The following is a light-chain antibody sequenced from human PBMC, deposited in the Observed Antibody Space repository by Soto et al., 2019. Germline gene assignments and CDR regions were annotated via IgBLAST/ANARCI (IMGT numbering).Light chain of an antibody. Sequence: DIQMTQSPSTLSASVGDRVAITCRASDNIVHWVAWYQQKPGKAPKLLIYKAANLADEVPSRFAGSGSGTDFTLTITRLQPDDFATYYCQHYNNFSRTFGHGTKVEV. J-gene: IGKJ1*01. V-gene: IGKV1-5*03. CDR1: DNIVHW. CDR2: KAA. CDR3: QHYNNFSRT.